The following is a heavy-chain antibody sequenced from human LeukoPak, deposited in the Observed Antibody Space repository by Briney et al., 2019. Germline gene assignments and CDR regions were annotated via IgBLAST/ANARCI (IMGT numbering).Heavy chain of an antibody. CDR3: ASREYSSGWLVDY. V-gene: IGHV3-30*03. Sequence: GRSLRLSCAASGFTFSSYGMHWVRQAPGKGLEWVAVISYDGSNKYYADSVKGRFTISRDNSKNTLYLQMNSLRAEDTAVYYCASREYSSGWLVDYWGQGTLVTVSS. J-gene: IGHJ4*02. CDR1: GFTFSSYG. D-gene: IGHD6-19*01. CDR2: ISYDGSNK.